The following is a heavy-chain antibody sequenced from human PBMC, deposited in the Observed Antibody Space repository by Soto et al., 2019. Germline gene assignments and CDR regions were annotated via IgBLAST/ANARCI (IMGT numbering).Heavy chain of an antibody. CDR1: GDSVSSNSAA. CDR2: TYYRSKWYN. J-gene: IGHJ3*02. D-gene: IGHD6-19*01. CDR3: ARDSTYSSGWYEGAFDI. V-gene: IGHV6-1*01. Sequence: QVQLQQVGPGLVKPSQTLSLTCAISGDSVSSNSAAWNWLRQSPSRGLDWLGMTYYRSKWYNDYAVSVKSRRPLTPDTSKNQFSMQLNSVAPEDTAVYYCARDSTYSSGWYEGAFDIWGQGTMVTVSS.